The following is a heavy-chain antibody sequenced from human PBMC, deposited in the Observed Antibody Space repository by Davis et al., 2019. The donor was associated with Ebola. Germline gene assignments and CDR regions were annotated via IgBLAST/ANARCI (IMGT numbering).Heavy chain of an antibody. CDR1: VITFSSYA. D-gene: IGHD3-22*01. CDR2: ISGSGGST. Sequence: GESLKISCTDSVITFSSYAMTWVRQAPGKGLEWVSAISGSGGSTYYADSVKGRFTISRDNSKNTLYLQMNSLRAEDTAVYYCAKGVSVYYYDSSGYYARFGYFDYWGQGTLVTVSS. CDR3: AKGVSVYYYDSSGYYARFGYFDY. V-gene: IGHV3-23*01. J-gene: IGHJ4*02.